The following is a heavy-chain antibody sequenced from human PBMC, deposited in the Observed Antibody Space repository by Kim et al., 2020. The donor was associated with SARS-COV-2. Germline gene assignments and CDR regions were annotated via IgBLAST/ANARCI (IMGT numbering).Heavy chain of an antibody. CDR3: ARGRGSYYFDF. V-gene: IGHV1-8*01. CDR2: NT. D-gene: IGHD1-26*01. Sequence: NTGYAQKFQRRDTMTRDTPISTAYLEVSSLRSDDTAVYYCARGRGSYYFDFWGQGTLVTVSS. J-gene: IGHJ4*02.